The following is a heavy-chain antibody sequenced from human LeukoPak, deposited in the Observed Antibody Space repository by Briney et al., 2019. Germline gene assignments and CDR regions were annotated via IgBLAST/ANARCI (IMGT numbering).Heavy chain of an antibody. D-gene: IGHD6-13*01. CDR1: GGSFSGYY. CDR2: INHSGST. J-gene: IGHJ4*02. V-gene: IGHV4-34*01. CDR3: ARHGGSSGWYHFDY. Sequence: NASETLSLTCAVYGGSFSGYYWSWIRQPPGKGLEWIGEINHSGSTNYNPSLKSRVTMSVDTSKNQFSLKLSSVTAADTALYYCARHGGSSGWYHFDYWGQGTLVTVSS.